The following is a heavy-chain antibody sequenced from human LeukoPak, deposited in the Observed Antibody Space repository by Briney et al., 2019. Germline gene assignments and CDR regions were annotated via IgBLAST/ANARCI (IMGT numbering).Heavy chain of an antibody. CDR2: IGTSRNIDT. CDR1: GFTFSTYA. CDR3: ARGGKCSDGKCYLIDY. V-gene: IGHV3-23*01. J-gene: IGHJ4*02. Sequence: GGSLRLSCVASGFTFSTYAMSWVRQAPGKGLEWVSTIGTSRNIDTYYADSVKGRFSISRDNSKNTLYLQINSLRTEDTAVYYCARGGKCSDGKCYLIDYWGQGTLVTVSS. D-gene: IGHD2-15*01.